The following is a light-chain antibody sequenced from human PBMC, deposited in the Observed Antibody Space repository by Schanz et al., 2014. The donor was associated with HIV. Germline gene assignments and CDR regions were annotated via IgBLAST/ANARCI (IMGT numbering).Light chain of an antibody. CDR2: DND. J-gene: IGLJ3*02. V-gene: IGLV6-57*04. CDR1: SGSIASAY. CDR3: QSSDRYNGKV. Sequence: NFMLTQPHSVSESPGKTVIISCTRSSGSIASAYVQWYQQRPGRAPTIVIYDNDERPSGVPDRFSGSIDSSSNSASLTISRLKTEDEADYYCQSSDRYNGKVFGGGTKLTVL.